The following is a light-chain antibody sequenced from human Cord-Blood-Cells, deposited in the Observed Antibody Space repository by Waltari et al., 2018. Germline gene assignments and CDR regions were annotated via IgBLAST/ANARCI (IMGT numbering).Light chain of an antibody. J-gene: IGLJ2*01. V-gene: IGLV2-14*01. CDR1: RSDVGGYNY. CDR3: SSYTSSSTRV. CDR2: DVS. Sequence: QSALTQPASVSGSPGQSITISCTGTRSDVGGYNYVSWYQQHPGKAPKLMIYDVSNRPSGVSNRFPGSKSGNAASLTISGLQAEDEADYYCSSYTSSSTRVFGGGTKLTVL.